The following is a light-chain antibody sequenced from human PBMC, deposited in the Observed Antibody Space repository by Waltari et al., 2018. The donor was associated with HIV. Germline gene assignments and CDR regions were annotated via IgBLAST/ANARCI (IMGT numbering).Light chain of an antibody. Sequence: QSALTQPRSVSGSPGQSVTISCTGSSGSVGGYNYVSSYQQYPDRAPKLVIDDVSKGPSGVPDLFSCSKSCNTSSLTISGLQAEDEADYYGCSYAGSYTYVFGTGTKVTVL. V-gene: IGLV2-11*01. CDR2: DVS. CDR1: SGSVGGYNY. CDR3: CSYAGSYTYV. J-gene: IGLJ1*01.